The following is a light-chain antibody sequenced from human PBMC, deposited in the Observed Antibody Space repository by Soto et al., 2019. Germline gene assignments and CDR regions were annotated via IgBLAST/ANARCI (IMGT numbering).Light chain of an antibody. V-gene: IGKV3-11*01. CDR3: QQRSSWPLT. CDR1: QSVSSY. CDR2: DAS. Sequence: EIVFTQSPATLSLSPGESATLSCRASQSVSSYLAWYQQKLGQAPSLLIYDASNRATGVPARFSGSGSGTDFTLTISSLEPDDFAVYYCQQRSSWPLTFGQGTRLEIK. J-gene: IGKJ5*01.